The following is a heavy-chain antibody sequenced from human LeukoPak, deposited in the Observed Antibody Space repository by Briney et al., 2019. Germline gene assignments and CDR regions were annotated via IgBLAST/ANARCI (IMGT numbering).Heavy chain of an antibody. V-gene: IGHV1-2*02. Sequence: ASVKVSCKASGYTFTNYYMHWVRQAPGQGLKWMGWINPTRGGTNYAQKFQGRVTMTRDTSISTAYMELSRLRSDDTAMYYCARYSYDSTGYYYGSYYFDYWGQGTLVTVSS. J-gene: IGHJ4*02. CDR1: GYTFTNYY. D-gene: IGHD3-22*01. CDR3: ARYSYDSTGYYYGSYYFDY. CDR2: INPTRGGT.